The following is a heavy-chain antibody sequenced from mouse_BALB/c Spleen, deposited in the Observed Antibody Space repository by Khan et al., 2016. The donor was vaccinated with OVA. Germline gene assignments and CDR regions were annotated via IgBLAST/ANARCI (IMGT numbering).Heavy chain of an antibody. V-gene: IGHV1-4*01. CDR1: GYTFTSYT. CDR3: ARDGAYYRNDGWFAY. J-gene: IGHJ3*01. Sequence: VQLQQSGAELARPGASVKMSCKASGYTFTSYTIHWIKQRPGQGLEWIGYINPSSGYTNYNQKFKDKATLTADKSSTTAYMQLSSLTSDDAAVYCGARDGAYYRNDGWFAYWGQGTLVTVSA. D-gene: IGHD2-14*01. CDR2: INPSSGYT.